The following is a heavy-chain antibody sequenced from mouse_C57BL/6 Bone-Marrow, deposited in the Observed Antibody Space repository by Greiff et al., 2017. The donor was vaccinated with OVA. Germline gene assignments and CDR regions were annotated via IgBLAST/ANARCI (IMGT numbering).Heavy chain of an antibody. D-gene: IGHD4-1*01. CDR2: IRNKANGYTT. J-gene: IGHJ4*01. V-gene: IGHV7-3*01. Sequence: DVQLVESGGGLVQPGGSLSLSCAASGFTFTDYYMSWVRQPPGKALEWLGFIRNKANGYTTEYSASVKGRFTISRDNSQSILYLQMNALRAEDSATYYCARWVWDVYAMDYWGQGTSVTVSS. CDR1: GFTFTDYY. CDR3: ARWVWDVYAMDY.